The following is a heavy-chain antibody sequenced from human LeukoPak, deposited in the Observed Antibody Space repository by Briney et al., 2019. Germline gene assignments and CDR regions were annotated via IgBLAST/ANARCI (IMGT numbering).Heavy chain of an antibody. J-gene: IGHJ4*02. CDR2: INHSGST. Sequence: SETLSLTCAVYGGSFSGYYWSWIRQPPGKGLEWIGEINHSGSTNYNPSLKSRVTISVDTSRNQFSLKLSSVTAADTAVYYCARGQTIVGATGDFWGQGTLVTVSS. CDR1: GGSFSGYY. D-gene: IGHD1-26*01. V-gene: IGHV4-34*01. CDR3: ARGQTIVGATGDF.